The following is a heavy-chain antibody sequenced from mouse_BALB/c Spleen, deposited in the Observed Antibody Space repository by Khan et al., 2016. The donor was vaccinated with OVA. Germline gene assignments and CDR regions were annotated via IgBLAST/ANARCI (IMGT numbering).Heavy chain of an antibody. Sequence: QIQLVQSGPELKKPGETVKISCTASGYTFTNYGINWVKQAPGKGLKWMGWINTNTGKPTYAAELKGRFAFSLETSASPSYLQLNNLKNEDTATYFCARGNYYGSNSWFAYWGQGTLVTVSA. D-gene: IGHD1-1*01. CDR3: ARGNYYGSNSWFAY. CDR1: GYTFTNYG. CDR2: INTNTGKP. V-gene: IGHV9-3*02. J-gene: IGHJ3*01.